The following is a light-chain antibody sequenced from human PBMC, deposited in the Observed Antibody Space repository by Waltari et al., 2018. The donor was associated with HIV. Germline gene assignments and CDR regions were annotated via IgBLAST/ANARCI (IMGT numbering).Light chain of an antibody. V-gene: IGLV2-18*02. Sequence: QSALTQPPSVFGSLGQSVTISCTGTSSDVGNYNEVSWYQQSPGTAPKLMIYDVSNRPSGVPDRFSGSKSGNTASLTISGLQAEDEADYYCSSFTTSITVVFGGGTKLTVL. J-gene: IGLJ2*01. CDR2: DVS. CDR1: SSDVGNYNE. CDR3: SSFTTSITVV.